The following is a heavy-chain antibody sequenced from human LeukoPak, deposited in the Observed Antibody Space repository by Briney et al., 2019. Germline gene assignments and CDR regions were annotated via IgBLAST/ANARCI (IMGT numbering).Heavy chain of an antibody. CDR3: VRDMWGTYYFDY. V-gene: IGHV3-21*06. CDR2: ISISSTYI. D-gene: IGHD1-14*01. CDR1: GFIFSSYT. Sequence: PGGSLRLSCVASGFIFSSYTMNWVRQAPGKGLEWVSSISISSTYINYADSVKGRFTTSRDNAWNSLYLQMDNLRAGDTAVYYCVRDMWGTYYFDYWGQGTVVTVSS. J-gene: IGHJ4*02.